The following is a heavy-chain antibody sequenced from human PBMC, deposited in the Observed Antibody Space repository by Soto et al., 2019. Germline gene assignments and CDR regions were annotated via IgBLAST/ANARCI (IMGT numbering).Heavy chain of an antibody. CDR2: ISSSSSYI. CDR1: GFTFSSYS. Sequence: PGGSLRLSCAASGFTFSSYSMNWVRQAPGKGLEWVSSISSSSSYIYYADSVKGRFTISRDNAKNSLYLQMNSLRAEDTAVYYCARDLGRYCSSTSCPSGMDVWGQGTTVTVS. V-gene: IGHV3-21*01. CDR3: ARDLGRYCSSTSCPSGMDV. J-gene: IGHJ6*02. D-gene: IGHD2-2*01.